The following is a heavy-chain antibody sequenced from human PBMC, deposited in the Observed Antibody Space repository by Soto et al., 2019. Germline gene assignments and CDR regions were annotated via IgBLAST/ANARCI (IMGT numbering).Heavy chain of an antibody. CDR1: GFTFSSYG. CDR2: ISYDGSNK. J-gene: IGHJ6*02. V-gene: IGHV3-30*18. CDR3: AKGIEGLLRFFPSYGMDV. D-gene: IGHD3-3*01. Sequence: LRLSCAASGFTFSSYGMHWVRQAPGKGLEWVAVISYDGSNKYYADSVKGRFTISRDNSKNTLYLQMNSLRAEDTAVYYCAKGIEGLLRFFPSYGMDVWGQGTTVTVSS.